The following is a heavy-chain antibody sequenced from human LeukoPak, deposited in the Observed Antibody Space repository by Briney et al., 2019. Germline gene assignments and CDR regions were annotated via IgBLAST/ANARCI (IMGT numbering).Heavy chain of an antibody. CDR1: AYSISSGYY. Sequence: SETLSLTCTVSAYSISSGYYWGWIRQPPGKGLEWIGSIYHSGSTYYNPSLKSRVTISIDTSKNQFSLKLSSVTAADTAVYFCAGYHAYGVTTPPLGYWGQGTLVTVSS. J-gene: IGHJ4*02. D-gene: IGHD4-17*01. CDR2: IYHSGST. V-gene: IGHV4-38-2*02. CDR3: AGYHAYGVTTPPLGY.